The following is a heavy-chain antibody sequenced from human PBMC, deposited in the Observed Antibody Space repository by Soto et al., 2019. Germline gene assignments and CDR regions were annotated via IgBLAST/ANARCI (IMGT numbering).Heavy chain of an antibody. D-gene: IGHD6-19*01. CDR1: GGTFSSYA. CDR2: IIPIFGTA. Sequence: QMQLVQSGAEVKKPGSSVKVSCKASGGTFSSYAISWVRQAPGQGLEWMGGIIPIFGTANYAQKFQGRVTITADESTITAYMELSSLRSEDTAVYYCARAIAVAGHSFYYYYGMDVWGQGTTVTVSS. V-gene: IGHV1-69*01. J-gene: IGHJ6*02. CDR3: ARAIAVAGHSFYYYYGMDV.